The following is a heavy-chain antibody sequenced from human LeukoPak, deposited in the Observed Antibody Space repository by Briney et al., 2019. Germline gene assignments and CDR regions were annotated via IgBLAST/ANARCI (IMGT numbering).Heavy chain of an antibody. J-gene: IGHJ4*02. D-gene: IGHD3-10*01. CDR2: IYYSGST. V-gene: IGHV4-39*07. Sequence: PSETLSLTCTVSGGSISSSSYYWGWIRQPPGKGLEWIGSIYYSGSTYYNPSLKSRVTISVDTSKNQFSLKLSSVTAADTAVYYCARGGPLGSGYYFDYWGQGTLVTVSS. CDR1: GGSISSSSYY. CDR3: ARGGPLGSGYYFDY.